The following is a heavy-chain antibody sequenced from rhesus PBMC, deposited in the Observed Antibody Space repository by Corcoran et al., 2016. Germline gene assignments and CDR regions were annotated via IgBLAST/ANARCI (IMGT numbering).Heavy chain of an antibody. D-gene: IGHD4-17*01. CDR1: GFTFNSYD. Sequence: EVQLVESGGGLVQPGRSLRLSCTASGFTFNSYDMSWVRQAPGKGLEWVSNNSFTSITMYSVNSVKGRFTISRDNSKNSLSLQMSSLGAEDTAVYCCTRRGTAGNYRNNYFDHWGQGVLVTVSS. J-gene: IGHJ4*01. CDR2: NSFTSITM. V-gene: IGHV3-136*01. CDR3: TRRGTAGNYRNNYFDH.